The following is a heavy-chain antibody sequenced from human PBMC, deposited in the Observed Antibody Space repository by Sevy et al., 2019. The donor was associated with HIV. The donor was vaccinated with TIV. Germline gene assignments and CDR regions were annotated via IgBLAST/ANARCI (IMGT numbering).Heavy chain of an antibody. CDR3: ARDRGTIFGVDL. CDR2: IYHSGVT. V-gene: IGHV4-30-2*01. CDR1: GGSISTGGDC. Sequence: SETPSLTCTASGGSISTGGDCWSWIRQPPGKGLEWIGYIYHSGVTNYNPSLKTRVNISIDRSKKQFSLNLTSVTAADTAVYFCARDRGTIFGVDLWGQGTLVTVSS. J-gene: IGHJ4*02. D-gene: IGHD3-3*01.